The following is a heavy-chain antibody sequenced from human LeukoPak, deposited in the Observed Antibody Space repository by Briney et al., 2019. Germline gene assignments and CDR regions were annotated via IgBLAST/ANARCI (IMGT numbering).Heavy chain of an antibody. J-gene: IGHJ4*02. CDR2: IKQDESEK. D-gene: IGHD3-22*01. CDR3: VSWHYSDTLNY. CDR1: GFTFSNYW. V-gene: IGHV3-7*01. Sequence: GGSLRLSCAASGFTFSNYWMSWVRQAPGNGLEWVAHIKQDESEKYYVDSVKGRFTISRDNAKSSLYLQMNSLRAEDTAVFYCVSWHYSDTLNYWGQGTLVTVSS.